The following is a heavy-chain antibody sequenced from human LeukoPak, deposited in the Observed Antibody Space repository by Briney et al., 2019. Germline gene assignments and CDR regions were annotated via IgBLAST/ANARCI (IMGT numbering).Heavy chain of an antibody. D-gene: IGHD3-16*02. Sequence: PGGSLRPSCAASGFTFSSYGMHWVRQAPGKGLEWVAVIWYDGSNKYYADSVKGRFTISRDNSKNTLYLQMNSLRAEDTAVYYCARSLGELSFLDYWGQGTLVTVSS. CDR2: IWYDGSNK. CDR1: GFTFSSYG. J-gene: IGHJ4*02. CDR3: ARSLGELSFLDY. V-gene: IGHV3-33*08.